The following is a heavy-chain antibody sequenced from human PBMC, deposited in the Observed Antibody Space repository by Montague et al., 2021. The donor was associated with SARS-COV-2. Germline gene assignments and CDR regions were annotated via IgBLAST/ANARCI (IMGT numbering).Heavy chain of an antibody. J-gene: IGHJ4*02. CDR1: SGSISSSTYY. CDR3: ARLGLLWFGELWN. V-gene: IGHV4-39*01. D-gene: IGHD3-10*01. Sequence: SETLSLTCTVSSGSISSSTYYWGWIRQPPGKGLEWIGSIYYSGSTYYNPSLKSRVTISVDTSKNQFSLKLSSVTAADTAVYYCARLGLLWFGELWNWGQGTLVTVSS. CDR2: IYYSGST.